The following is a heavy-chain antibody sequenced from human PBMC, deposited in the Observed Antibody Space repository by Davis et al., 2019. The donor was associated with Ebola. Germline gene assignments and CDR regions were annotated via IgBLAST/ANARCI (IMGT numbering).Heavy chain of an antibody. CDR2: VSGSGGHA. CDR1: GFIFSNYD. V-gene: IGHV3-23*01. CDR3: AKDKGGYSSGWYGSDYFDY. J-gene: IGHJ4*02. Sequence: PGGSLRPSCAASGFIFSNYDMSWVRQVPGKGLEWVSIVSGSGGHAHYSDSVRGRFTISRDNSKNTLYLQMNSLRAEDTAVYYCAKDKGGYSSGWYGSDYFDYWGQGTLVTVSS. D-gene: IGHD6-19*01.